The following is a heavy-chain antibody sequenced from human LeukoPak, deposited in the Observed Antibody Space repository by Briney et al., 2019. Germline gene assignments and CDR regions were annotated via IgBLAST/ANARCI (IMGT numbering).Heavy chain of an antibody. CDR2: IVVGSGNT. CDR3: AKGNGYSYGRYYFDY. CDR1: GFTFTSSA. D-gene: IGHD5-18*01. V-gene: IGHV1-58*02. Sequence: ASVKVSCKASGFTFTSSAMQWVRQARGQRLEWIGWIVVGSGNTNYAQKFQERVTITRDMSTSTVYMKLSSLRAEDTAVYYCAKGNGYSYGRYYFDYWGQGTLVTVSS. J-gene: IGHJ4*02.